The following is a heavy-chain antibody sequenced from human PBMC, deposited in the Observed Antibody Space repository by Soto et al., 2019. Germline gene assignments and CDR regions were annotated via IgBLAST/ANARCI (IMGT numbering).Heavy chain of an antibody. CDR3: ARDGVLFRAGFDS. CDR2: ISTSGTST. CDR1: GFTFSNHY. V-gene: IGHV3-11*01. J-gene: IGHJ4*02. D-gene: IGHD3-3*01. Sequence: QMHLVESGGGLVKPGGSLRLSCEASGFTFSNHYMAWIRQAPGKGLEWVSYISTSGTSTFHADSVKGRFTISRDNAKDSLFLQMNSLRVDDTAVDFCARDGVLFRAGFDSWGQGTLVSVAS.